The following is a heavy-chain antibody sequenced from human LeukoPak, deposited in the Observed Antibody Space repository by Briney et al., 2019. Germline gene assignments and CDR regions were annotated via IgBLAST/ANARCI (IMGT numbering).Heavy chain of an antibody. Sequence: PSETLSLTCTVSGGSISSSSYYWSWIRQPPGKGLEWIGYIYYSGSTYYNPSLKSRVTISVDTSKNQFSLKLSSVTAADTAVYYCATSGEAAGPYYWGQGTLVTVSS. V-gene: IGHV4-30-4*01. CDR2: IYYSGST. CDR1: GGSISSSSYY. CDR3: ATSGEAAGPYY. D-gene: IGHD6-13*01. J-gene: IGHJ4*02.